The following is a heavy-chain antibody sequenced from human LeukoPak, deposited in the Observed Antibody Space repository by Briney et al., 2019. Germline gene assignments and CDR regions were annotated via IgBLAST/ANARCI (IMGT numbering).Heavy chain of an antibody. D-gene: IGHD6-13*01. CDR1: GGSISSGGYF. V-gene: IGHV4-31*03. Sequence: SETLSLTCTVSGGSISSGGYFWNWIRQHPGKGLEWIGYIYYTGNTYYNPSLKSRVTLSLDTSKKQLSLKLTSVTAADTAVYYCARDPRPVPAAAGSFHIWGQGTLVIVSS. CDR2: IYYTGNT. J-gene: IGHJ3*02. CDR3: ARDPRPVPAAAGSFHI.